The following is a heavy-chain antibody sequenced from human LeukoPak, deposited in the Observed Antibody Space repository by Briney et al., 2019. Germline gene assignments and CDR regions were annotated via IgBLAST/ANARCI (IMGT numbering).Heavy chain of an antibody. V-gene: IGHV1-2*02. CDR1: GYTFTCYY. CDR2: INPNSGGR. CDR3: ARKTDHYDFWSGYYTAIDY. D-gene: IGHD3-3*01. J-gene: IGHJ4*02. Sequence: ASVKVSCKASGYTFTCYYIHWVRHAPGQGLEWMGWINPNSGGRNYAQKFQGKVPMTRDTSISTAYMELSRLRSEDTAVYVCARKTDHYDFWSGYYTAIDYWGQGTLVTVSS.